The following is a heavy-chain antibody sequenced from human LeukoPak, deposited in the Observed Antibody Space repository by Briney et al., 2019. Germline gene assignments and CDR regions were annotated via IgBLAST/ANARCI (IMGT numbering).Heavy chain of an antibody. CDR3: ARDRGDYEVY. Sequence: SETLSLTCTVSGGSISSSSYYWGWIRQPPGKGLEWIGSIYYSGSTYYNPSLKSRVTISVDTSKNQFSLKLSSVTAADTAVYYCARDRGDYEVYWGQGTPVTVSS. CDR2: IYYSGST. J-gene: IGHJ4*02. V-gene: IGHV4-39*07. D-gene: IGHD4-17*01. CDR1: GGSISSSSYY.